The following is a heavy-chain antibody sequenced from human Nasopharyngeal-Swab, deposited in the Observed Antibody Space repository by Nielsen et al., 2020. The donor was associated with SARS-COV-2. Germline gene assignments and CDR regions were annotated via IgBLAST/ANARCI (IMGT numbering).Heavy chain of an antibody. CDR1: GFTFSSYS. CDR3: ARPLSRDSTWTTEANWFDP. Sequence: GESLKISCAASGFTFSSYSMSWLRQAPGKGLEWVSTITGNGDTPYYADSVKGRFTISRDNSENTVYLQMNSLRAEDTALYHCARPLSRDSTWTTEANWFDPWGQGTLVTVSS. V-gene: IGHV3-23*01. D-gene: IGHD6-13*01. CDR2: ITGNGDTP. J-gene: IGHJ5*02.